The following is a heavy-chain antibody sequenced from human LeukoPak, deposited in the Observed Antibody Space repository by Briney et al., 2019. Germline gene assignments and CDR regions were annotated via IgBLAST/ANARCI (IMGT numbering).Heavy chain of an antibody. CDR1: GFTVSSNY. D-gene: IGHD3-10*01. J-gene: IGHJ6*03. CDR2: IYSGGST. V-gene: IGHV3-53*01. Sequence: PGGSLRLSCAASGFTVSSNYMSWVRQAPGKALEWVSIIYSGGSTYYADSVKGRFTISRDNSKNTLYLQMNSLRAEDTAVYYCASGSGSYRTPYYYMDVWGKGTTVTVSS. CDR3: ASGSGSYRTPYYYMDV.